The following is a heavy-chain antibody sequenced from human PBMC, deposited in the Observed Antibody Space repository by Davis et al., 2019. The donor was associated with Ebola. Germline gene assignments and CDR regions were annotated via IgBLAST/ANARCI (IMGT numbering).Heavy chain of an antibody. Sequence: ASVKVSCKASGYTFTSYGISWVRQAPGQGLEWMGWISAYNGNTNYAQKLQGRVTMTTDTSTSTAYMELRSLRSDDTAVYYCARDALVQGVTIDYYYYYGMDVWGQGTTVTVSS. CDR2: ISAYNGNT. J-gene: IGHJ6*02. D-gene: IGHD3-10*01. V-gene: IGHV1-18*01. CDR1: GYTFTSYG. CDR3: ARDALVQGVTIDYYYYYGMDV.